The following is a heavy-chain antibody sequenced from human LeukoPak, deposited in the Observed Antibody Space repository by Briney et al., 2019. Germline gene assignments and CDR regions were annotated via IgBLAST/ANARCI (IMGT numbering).Heavy chain of an antibody. CDR3: ARDYLDWYFDL. J-gene: IGHJ2*01. CDR2: IRGSGTST. Sequence: GGSLRLSCAASGFTFSSYAMSWVRQAPGKGLEWVSAIRGSGTSTYHADSAKGRFTISRDNSKNTLYLQMNSLRAEDTAVYYCARDYLDWYFDLWGRGTLVTVSS. CDR1: GFTFSSYA. V-gene: IGHV3-23*01.